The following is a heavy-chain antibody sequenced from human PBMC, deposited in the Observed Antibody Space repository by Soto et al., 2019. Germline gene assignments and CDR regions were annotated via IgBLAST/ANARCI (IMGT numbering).Heavy chain of an antibody. CDR3: ARDFVVGGPTINYYYGMDV. J-gene: IGHJ6*02. CDR1: GFTFSTYA. CDR2: VSAGNT. D-gene: IGHD1-26*01. Sequence: GGSLRLSCAASGFTFSTYAMAWVRQAPGKGLEWVSGVSAGNTYYADSVKGRFTISRDNSKNTLYLQMNSLGAEDTAVYYCARDFVVGGPTINYYYGMDVWGQGTTVTVSS. V-gene: IGHV3-66*01.